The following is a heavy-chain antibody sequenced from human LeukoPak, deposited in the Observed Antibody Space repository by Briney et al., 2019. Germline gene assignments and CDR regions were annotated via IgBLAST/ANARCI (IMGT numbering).Heavy chain of an antibody. D-gene: IGHD1-14*01. CDR1: GFTFSSHL. CDR3: VRKFATGD. V-gene: IGHV3-74*01. J-gene: IGHJ4*02. Sequence: GGSLRLSCTASGFTFSSHLMHWVRQAQGTGLVWVSSVKSDGTATNYADSVKGRFTISRDNAKNTLYLQMNSLRVEDTAVYYCVRKFATGDWGQGTLVTVSS. CDR2: VKSDGTAT.